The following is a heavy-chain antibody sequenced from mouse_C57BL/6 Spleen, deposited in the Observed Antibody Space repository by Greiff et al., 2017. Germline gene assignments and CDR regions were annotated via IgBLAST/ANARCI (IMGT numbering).Heavy chain of an antibody. CDR1: GYNINDYY. CDR2: IDPEDGDT. Sequence: VQLQQSGAELVRPGASVKFSCTASGYNINDYYMQWVKQRPGQGLEWIGRIDPEDGDTEYAAKFQGKATLTADTSSNTAYLQLSSLTSEDTAVYYCVSYSNCGAWCAYWGQGTMVTVSA. CDR3: VSYSNCGAWCAY. V-gene: IGHV14-1*01. J-gene: IGHJ3*01. D-gene: IGHD2-5*01.